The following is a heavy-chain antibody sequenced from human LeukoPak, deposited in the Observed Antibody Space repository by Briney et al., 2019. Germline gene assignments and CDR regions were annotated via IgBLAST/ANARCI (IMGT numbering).Heavy chain of an antibody. D-gene: IGHD5-18*01. CDR1: GFSFSTFA. V-gene: IGHV3-23*01. J-gene: IGHJ5*02. Sequence: GGSLRLSCAASGFSFSTFAMSWVRQAPGKGLEWVSAISASGGRTSYADSVKGRFTISRDNSKNTLFLQMNSLRAEDTAIYYCAKFHLSNTYGYFDWFDPWGQGTLVTVSS. CDR3: AKFHLSNTYGYFDWFDP. CDR2: ISASGGRT.